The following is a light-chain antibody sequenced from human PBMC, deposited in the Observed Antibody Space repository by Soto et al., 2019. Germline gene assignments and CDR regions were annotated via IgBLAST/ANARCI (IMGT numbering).Light chain of an antibody. CDR1: SSNIGSDT. J-gene: IGLJ2*01. V-gene: IGLV1-44*01. CDR2: SNN. CDR3: AAWDDSLNGLV. Sequence: QSVLTQPPSASGTPGQRVTISCSGSSSNIGSDTVNWYQQLPGTAPKLLIYSNNQGPSGVPDRFSGSKSGTSASLAISGLQSEDEADYYCAAWDDSLNGLVFGGGTKVPS.